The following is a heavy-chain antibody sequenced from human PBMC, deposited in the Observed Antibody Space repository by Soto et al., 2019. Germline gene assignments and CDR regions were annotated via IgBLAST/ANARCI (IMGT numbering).Heavy chain of an antibody. D-gene: IGHD3-16*01. J-gene: IGHJ4*02. Sequence: EVQLVESGGGLVQPGGSLRLSCEASGFTLSRYEMNWVRQAPGKGLVWVSYNSGGGSSKHYADSVKGRFTVSRDNAKNSLFLQMDSLTVAATAVYYSARDVRGHTRGWGCDHWGRGTLVTVSS. CDR1: GFTLSRYE. CDR3: ARDVRGHTRGWGCDH. V-gene: IGHV3-48*03. CDR2: NSGGGSSK.